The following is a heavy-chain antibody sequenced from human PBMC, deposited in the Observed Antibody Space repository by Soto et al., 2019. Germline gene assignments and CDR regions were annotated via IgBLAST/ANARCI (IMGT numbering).Heavy chain of an antibody. Sequence: PSETLSLTCTVSGGSISSGVYYWTWIRKPPGQGPEWIGCIYYRGTTNYNASFNSRVTISVDTSKNQFSLKLTSVTTADTAVYYCARGGGSPYHDHEFDYWGQGILVTVSS. CDR3: ARGGGSPYHDHEFDY. CDR1: GGSISSGVYY. D-gene: IGHD2-2*01. V-gene: IGHV4-61*08. J-gene: IGHJ4*02. CDR2: IYYRGTT.